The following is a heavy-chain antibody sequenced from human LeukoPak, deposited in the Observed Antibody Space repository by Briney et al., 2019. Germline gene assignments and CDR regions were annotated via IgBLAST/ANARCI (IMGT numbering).Heavy chain of an antibody. V-gene: IGHV3-74*01. Sequence: GGSLRLSCAASGNYWMHWVRQAPGKGLVWVSHIISDGSWTSYADSVKGRFTISKDNAKSTVYLQMNSLRAEDTAVYYCVSFYETYWGRGTLVTASS. CDR3: VSFYETY. J-gene: IGHJ4*02. CDR1: GNYW. D-gene: IGHD2/OR15-2a*01. CDR2: IISDGSWT.